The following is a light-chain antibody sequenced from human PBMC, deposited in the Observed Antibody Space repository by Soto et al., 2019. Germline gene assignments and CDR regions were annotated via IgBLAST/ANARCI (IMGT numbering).Light chain of an antibody. Sequence: DIVMTQSPDCLAVSLGERATINCKSNQSVLYSSNNKNYLAWYQQKPGQPPKLLIYWASTRQSGVPDRFSGSGSGTDFTLPSNSLQAEDVAVYYCQQYYSTSPVTFGGGTKVELK. CDR3: QQYYSTSPVT. V-gene: IGKV4-1*01. J-gene: IGKJ4*01. CDR1: QSVLYSSNNKNY. CDR2: WAS.